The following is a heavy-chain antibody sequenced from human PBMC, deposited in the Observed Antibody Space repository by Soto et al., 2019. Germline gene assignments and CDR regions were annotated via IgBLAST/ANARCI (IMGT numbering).Heavy chain of an antibody. CDR1: GFTFISYA. J-gene: IGHJ6*02. V-gene: IGHV3-30-3*01. D-gene: IGHD3-10*01. Sequence: QVQLVESGGGVVQPGRSLRLSCAASGFTFISYAMHWVRQAPGKGLEWVAVISFDGSTEYYADSVKGRFTISRDNSKNTVYLQMNSLRSEDTAVYYCARSSHGSGSYTHFYYGLDVWCQGTTVTVSS. CDR2: ISFDGSTE. CDR3: ARSSHGSGSYTHFYYGLDV.